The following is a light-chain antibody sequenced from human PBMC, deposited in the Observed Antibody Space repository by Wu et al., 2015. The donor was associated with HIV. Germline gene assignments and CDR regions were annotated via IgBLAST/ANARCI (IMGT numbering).Light chain of an antibody. J-gene: IGKJ1*01. Sequence: MTQSPSTLSASVGDRVTITCRASQSISSWLAWYQQKPGKAPKLLIYKASTLESGVPSRFSGSGSETEFTLTISSLQPDDFATYYCQQGTFGQGTKVEIK. CDR3: QQGT. CDR2: KAS. V-gene: IGKV1-5*03. CDR1: QSISSW.